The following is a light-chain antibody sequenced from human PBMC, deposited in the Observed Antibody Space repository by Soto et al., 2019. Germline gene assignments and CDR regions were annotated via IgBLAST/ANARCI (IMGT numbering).Light chain of an antibody. CDR2: GSS. CDR3: QQYDISPRT. CDR1: QSLDSFY. Sequence: EIVLTQSPGTLSLSPGERATLSCRASQSLDSFYLAWYQQKPGQAPRLLIYGSSNRATGIPDRFSGSGSGKDFTLTISRLDPEDFAVYYCQQYDISPRTFGQGTKVEVK. V-gene: IGKV3-20*01. J-gene: IGKJ1*01.